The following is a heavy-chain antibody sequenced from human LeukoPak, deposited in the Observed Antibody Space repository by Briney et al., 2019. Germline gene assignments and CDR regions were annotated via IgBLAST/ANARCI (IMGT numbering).Heavy chain of an antibody. D-gene: IGHD3-10*01. CDR1: GGSISNYY. CDR2: GHKSGST. V-gene: IGHV4-4*07. CDR3: ARVFDSGSQAYFYYMDV. J-gene: IGHJ6*03. Sequence: SETLSLTCTVSGGSISNYYWTWIRQSPGKNVEWIGCGHKSGSTHYNPSLRSRVTMSVDTSKNQLSLKVSSVTAADTAVYYCARVFDSGSQAYFYYMDVWGKGTTVIISS.